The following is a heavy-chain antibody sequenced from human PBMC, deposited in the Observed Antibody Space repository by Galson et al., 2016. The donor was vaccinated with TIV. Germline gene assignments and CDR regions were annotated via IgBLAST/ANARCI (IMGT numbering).Heavy chain of an antibody. CDR1: GAFIRSGSYY. V-gene: IGHV4-61*02. CDR2: VYPSGNT. Sequence: LSLTCTVSGAFIRSGSYYWNWIRQPAGKGLEWIGRVYPSGNTNYSPSLKSRVTMSLDTSKNQFSLNLMSVTAADTAVYYCAKEGYSYRLSWGQGILVTVSS. D-gene: IGHD5-18*01. CDR3: AKEGYSYRLS. J-gene: IGHJ4*02.